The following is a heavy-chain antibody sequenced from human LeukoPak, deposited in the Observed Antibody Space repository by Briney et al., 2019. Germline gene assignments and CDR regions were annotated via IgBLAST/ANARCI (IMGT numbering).Heavy chain of an antibody. V-gene: IGHV3-30*02. Sequence: GGSLRLSCAASGFTFSSYGMHWVRQAPGKGLEWVAFIRYDGSNKYYADSVKGRFTISRDNSKNTLYLQMNSLRAEDTAVYYCARAGSYDFWSGYYNGYYYYYMDVWGKGTTVTVSS. CDR2: IRYDGSNK. J-gene: IGHJ6*03. CDR3: ARAGSYDFWSGYYNGYYYYYMDV. D-gene: IGHD3-3*01. CDR1: GFTFSSYG.